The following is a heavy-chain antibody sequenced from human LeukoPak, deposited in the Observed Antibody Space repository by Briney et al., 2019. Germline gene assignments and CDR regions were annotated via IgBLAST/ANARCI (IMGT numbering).Heavy chain of an antibody. Sequence: PRGSLRLSCAASGFTFSSYAMHWVRQAPGKGLEWVAVISYDGSNKYYADSVKGRFTISRDDSKNTLYLQMNSLRAEDTAVYYCAKDDRGNEAPFDYWGQGTLVTVSS. CDR1: GFTFSSYA. V-gene: IGHV3-30-3*01. CDR3: AKDDRGNEAPFDY. CDR2: ISYDGSNK. J-gene: IGHJ4*02.